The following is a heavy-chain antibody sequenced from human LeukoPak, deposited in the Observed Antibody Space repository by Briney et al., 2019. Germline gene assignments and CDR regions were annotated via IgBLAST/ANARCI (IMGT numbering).Heavy chain of an antibody. J-gene: IGHJ5*02. Sequence: SETLSLTCTVSGGSISSYYWSWIRQPAGKGLEWIGRIYTSGSTNYTPSLKSRVTMSVDTSKNQFSLKLSSVTAADTAVYYCARLLGYCSGGSCLNWFDPWGQGTLVTVSS. D-gene: IGHD2-15*01. CDR1: GGSISSYY. CDR3: ARLLGYCSGGSCLNWFDP. CDR2: IYTSGST. V-gene: IGHV4-4*07.